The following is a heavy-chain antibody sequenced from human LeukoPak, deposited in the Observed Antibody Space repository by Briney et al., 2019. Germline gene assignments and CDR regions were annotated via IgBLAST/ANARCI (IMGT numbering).Heavy chain of an antibody. Sequence: SETLSLTCTVSGGSISSYYWGWIRQPPGKGLEWIGSIYYSGSTYYNPSLKSRVTISVDTSKNQFSLKLSSVTAADTAVYYCASGAVAGTSTPSFDYWGQGTLATVSS. CDR2: IYYSGST. CDR3: ASGAVAGTSTPSFDY. D-gene: IGHD6-19*01. V-gene: IGHV4-39*01. J-gene: IGHJ4*02. CDR1: GGSISSYY.